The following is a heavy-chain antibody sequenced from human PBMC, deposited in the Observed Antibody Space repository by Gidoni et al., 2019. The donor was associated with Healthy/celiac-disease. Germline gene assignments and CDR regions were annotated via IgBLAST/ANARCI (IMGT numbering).Heavy chain of an antibody. D-gene: IGHD3-9*01. Sequence: EVQLLESGGGLVQPGGSLRLSCAASGFPFSSYAMSWVRQAPGKGLEWVSAITGSGGSTYYAGSVKGRFTISRDNSKNTLYLQMNSLRAEDTAVYYCAKNYYDILTGLPNWGQGTLVTVSS. CDR3: AKNYYDILTGLPN. J-gene: IGHJ4*02. CDR1: GFPFSSYA. V-gene: IGHV3-23*01. CDR2: ITGSGGST.